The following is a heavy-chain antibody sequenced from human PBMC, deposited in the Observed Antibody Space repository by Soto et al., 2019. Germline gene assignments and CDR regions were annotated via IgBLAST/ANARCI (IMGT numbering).Heavy chain of an antibody. CDR1: GFTLSSYA. CDR3: AKGRKWELPPFNY. J-gene: IGHJ4*02. CDR2: ISGSGGST. Sequence: GSLRLPCAAFGFTLSSYAISWVRQAPGKGLEWVSAISGSGGSTYYADSVKGRFTISRDNSKNTLYLQMNSLRAEDTAVYYCAKGRKWELPPFNYWGQGTLVTVSS. D-gene: IGHD1-26*01. V-gene: IGHV3-23*01.